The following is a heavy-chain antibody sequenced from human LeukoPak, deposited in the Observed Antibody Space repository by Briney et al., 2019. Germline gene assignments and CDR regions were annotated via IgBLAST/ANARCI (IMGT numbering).Heavy chain of an antibody. J-gene: IGHJ4*02. Sequence: PSETLSLTCTVSGGSISSSSYYWGWIRQPPGKGLEWIGCIYYSGSTYYNPSLKSRVTISVDTSKNQFSLKLSSVTAADTAVYYCAAEQAVTGKGVDCWGQGTLVTVSS. D-gene: IGHD6-19*01. CDR2: IYYSGST. V-gene: IGHV4-39*01. CDR1: GGSISSSSYY. CDR3: AAEQAVTGKGVDC.